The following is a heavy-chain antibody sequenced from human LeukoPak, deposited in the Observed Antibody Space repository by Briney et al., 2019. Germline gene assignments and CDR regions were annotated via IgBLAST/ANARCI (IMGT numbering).Heavy chain of an antibody. J-gene: IGHJ4*02. CDR2: INPNSGGT. CDR3: ARELNYDSSGYYFDY. Sequence: ASVTVSCKASGYTFTGYFMHWVRQAPGQGLEWMGWINPNSGGTNYAQKFQGRVTMTRDTSISTAYMELSRLRSDDTAVYYCARELNYDSSGYYFDYWGQGTLVTVSS. CDR1: GYTFTGYF. V-gene: IGHV1-2*02. D-gene: IGHD3-22*01.